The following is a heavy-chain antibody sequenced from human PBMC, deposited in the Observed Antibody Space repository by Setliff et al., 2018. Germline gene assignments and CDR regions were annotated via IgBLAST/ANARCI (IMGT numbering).Heavy chain of an antibody. CDR3: ARGDTRRYYYGSGRYGV. V-gene: IGHV1-69*10. J-gene: IGHJ6*02. Sequence: SVKVSCKASGGTFSSYAISWVRQAPGQGLEWMGGIIPILGIANYAQKFQGRVTMTRNTSISTAYMELSSLRSEDTAVYYCARGDTRRYYYGSGRYGVWGQGTTVTVSS. CDR2: IIPILGIA. CDR1: GGTFSSYA. D-gene: IGHD3-10*01.